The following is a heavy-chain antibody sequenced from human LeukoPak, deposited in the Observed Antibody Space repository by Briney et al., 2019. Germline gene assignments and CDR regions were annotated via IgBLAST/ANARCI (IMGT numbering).Heavy chain of an antibody. D-gene: IGHD6-25*01. CDR2: ISGGGGWT. Sequence: PGGSLRLSCAASGFTFSSYAMSWVRQAPGKGLEWVSTISGGGGWTWYADSVKGRFTISRDNSKNTVDVQLNSLRAEDTAVYYCAKFRGSEKTAIDCWGQGTLVTVSS. CDR1: GFTFSSYA. J-gene: IGHJ4*02. CDR3: AKFRGSEKTAIDC. V-gene: IGHV3-23*01.